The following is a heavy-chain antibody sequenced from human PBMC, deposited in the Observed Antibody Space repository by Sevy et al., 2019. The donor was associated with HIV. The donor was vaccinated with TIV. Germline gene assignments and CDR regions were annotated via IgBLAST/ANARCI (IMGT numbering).Heavy chain of an antibody. V-gene: IGHV4-34*01. CDR1: GGSFSGYY. CDR2: INHSGST. CDR3: ARGGVVTAQVGGFDY. Sequence: SETLSLTCAVYGGSFSGYYWSWIRQPPGKGLEWIGEINHSGSTNYNPSLKSRVTISVDKSKNQFSLKLSSVTAADTAVYYCARGGVVTAQVGGFDYWGQGTLVTVSS. J-gene: IGHJ4*02. D-gene: IGHD2-21*02.